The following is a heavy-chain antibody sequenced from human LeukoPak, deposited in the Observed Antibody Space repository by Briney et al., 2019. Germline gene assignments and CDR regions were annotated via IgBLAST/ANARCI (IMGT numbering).Heavy chain of an antibody. D-gene: IGHD5-24*01. CDR3: ARGKSGRDGYNLDFDY. V-gene: IGHV4-39*07. CDR2: IYYSGST. CDR1: GGSISSSSYY. Sequence: MSSETLSLTCTVSGGSISSSSYYWGWVRQPPGKGLEWIGSIYYSGSTYYNPSLKSRVTISVDTSKNQFSLKLSSVTAADTAVYYCARGKSGRDGYNLDFDYWGQGTLVTVSS. J-gene: IGHJ4*02.